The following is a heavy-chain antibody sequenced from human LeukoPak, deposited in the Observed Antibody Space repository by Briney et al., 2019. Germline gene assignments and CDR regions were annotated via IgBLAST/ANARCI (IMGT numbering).Heavy chain of an antibody. CDR3: ARGGRWMVRGVQPHGI. CDR1: GYTFTGYY. D-gene: IGHD3-10*01. Sequence: ASVKVSCKASGYTFTGYYMHWVRQAPAQGLEWMGWINPNSGGTNYAQKFHGSVTMARDTSISTAYMELSRLRSDDTAVYYCARGGRWMVRGVQPHGIWGQGTMVTVSS. V-gene: IGHV1-2*02. J-gene: IGHJ3*02. CDR2: INPNSGGT.